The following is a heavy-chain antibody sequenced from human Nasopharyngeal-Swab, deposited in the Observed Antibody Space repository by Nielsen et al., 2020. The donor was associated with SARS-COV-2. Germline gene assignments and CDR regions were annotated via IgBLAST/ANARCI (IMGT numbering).Heavy chain of an antibody. V-gene: IGHV3-13*01. CDR1: GFTFSSYD. Sequence: LSLTCAASGFTFSSYDMHWVRQATGKGLEWVSAIGTAGDTYYPGSVKGRFTISRENAKNSLYLQMNSLRAGDTAVYYCAREGELGGSWYFDLWGRGTLVTVSS. CDR3: AREGELGGSWYFDL. D-gene: IGHD1-26*01. CDR2: IGTAGDT. J-gene: IGHJ2*01.